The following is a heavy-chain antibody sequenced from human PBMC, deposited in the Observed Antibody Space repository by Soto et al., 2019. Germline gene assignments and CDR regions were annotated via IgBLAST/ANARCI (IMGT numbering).Heavy chain of an antibody. CDR2: AGPSGSST. Sequence: GGSLRLSCAASGSTFGSYAMSWVRLAPGKGLEWVSVAGPSGSSTFYADSVRGRFTISRDNVENTLYLQMNSLRVADTALYFCARTYYYDSTGYYRTFDFWGHGTLVPVS. CDR1: GSTFGSYA. V-gene: IGHV3-23*01. J-gene: IGHJ4*01. D-gene: IGHD3-22*01. CDR3: ARTYYYDSTGYYRTFDF.